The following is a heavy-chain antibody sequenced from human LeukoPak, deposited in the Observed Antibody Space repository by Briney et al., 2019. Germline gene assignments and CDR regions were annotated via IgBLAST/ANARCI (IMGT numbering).Heavy chain of an antibody. J-gene: IGHJ6*04. Sequence: PGGSLRLSCAASGFTFSSYSMNWVRQAPGEGLEWVSSISSNSSYIYYAASVKGRFTFSRDNAKNSLSLKMNSLRGEDRAVYYCEREVYPPLDYYGMDVWGKGTTVTVP. CDR2: ISSNSSYI. D-gene: IGHD2-8*01. CDR1: GFTFSSYS. V-gene: IGHV3-21*01. CDR3: EREVYPPLDYYGMDV.